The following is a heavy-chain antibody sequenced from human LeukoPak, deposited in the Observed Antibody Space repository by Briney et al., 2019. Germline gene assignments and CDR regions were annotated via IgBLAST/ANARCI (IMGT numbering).Heavy chain of an antibody. CDR2: IYYSGST. V-gene: IGHV4-30-4*01. CDR3: AGDSSGYYYVRL. J-gene: IGHJ4*02. CDR1: GGSISSSSYY. Sequence: SETLSLTCTVSGGSISSSSYYWSWIRQPPEKGLEWIGYIYYSGSTYYNPSLKSRVTISVDTSKNQFSLKLSSVTAADTAVYYCAGDSSGYYYVRLWGQGTLVTVSS. D-gene: IGHD3-22*01.